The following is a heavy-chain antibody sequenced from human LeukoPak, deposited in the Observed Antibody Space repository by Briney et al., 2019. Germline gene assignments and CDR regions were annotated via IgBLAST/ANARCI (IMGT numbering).Heavy chain of an antibody. J-gene: IGHJ4*02. D-gene: IGHD3-10*01. CDR3: ASHQYGSGSYYHDY. V-gene: IGHV4-61*02. CDR1: GGSINNPNYY. Sequence: SRTLSLTCTVSGGSINNPNYYWSWIRQPAGKGLEWIGRISTTGSTSYGPSLKSRVIISIDTSKNQFSLRLSSATAADTAVYYCASHQYGSGSYYHDYWGQGALVTVSS. CDR2: ISTTGST.